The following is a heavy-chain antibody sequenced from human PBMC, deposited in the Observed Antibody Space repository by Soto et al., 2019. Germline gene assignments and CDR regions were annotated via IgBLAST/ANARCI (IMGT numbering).Heavy chain of an antibody. CDR2: INHSGST. Sequence: SETLSLTCAVYGGSFSGYYWSWIRQPPGKGLEWIGEINHSGSTNYNPSLKSRVTISVDTSKNQFSLKLSSVTAADTAVYYCARVGDTAQYYFDYWGQGTLVTVSS. CDR1: GGSFSGYY. CDR3: ARVGDTAQYYFDY. V-gene: IGHV4-34*01. J-gene: IGHJ4*02. D-gene: IGHD5-18*01.